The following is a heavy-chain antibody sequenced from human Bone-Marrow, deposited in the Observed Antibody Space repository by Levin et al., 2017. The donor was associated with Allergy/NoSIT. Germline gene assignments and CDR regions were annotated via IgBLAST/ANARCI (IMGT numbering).Heavy chain of an antibody. CDR3: ARDSVEVVEPAPDDNNQPSLRMDV. Sequence: QPSETLSLTCATSGFTFTTYAMHWVRQAPGKGLEWMAVIWYDGSNEYYADSVRGRFTISRDNSKNTLYLQMNSLRAEDTAVYFCARDSVEVVEPAPDDNNQPSLRMDVWGQGTTVIVSS. D-gene: IGHD3-22*01. CDR2: IWYDGSNE. V-gene: IGHV3-33*01. J-gene: IGHJ6*02. CDR1: GFTFTTYA.